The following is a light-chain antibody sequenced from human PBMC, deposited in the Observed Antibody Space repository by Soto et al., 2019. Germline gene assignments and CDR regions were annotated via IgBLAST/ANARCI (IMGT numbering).Light chain of an antibody. CDR3: QQYEADPLT. CDR2: KAS. CDR1: QSISSW. V-gene: IGKV1-5*03. Sequence: DIQLTQSPSTLSASVGDRVTITCRASQSISSWLAWYQQKPGKAPKLLVYKASSLESGVPSRFSGSGSGTEFTLTISTLQPDDFAPYYCQQYEADPLTFGGGTKVEI. J-gene: IGKJ4*01.